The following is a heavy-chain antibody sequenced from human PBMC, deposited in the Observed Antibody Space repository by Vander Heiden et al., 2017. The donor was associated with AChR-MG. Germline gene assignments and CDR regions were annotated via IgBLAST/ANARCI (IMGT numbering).Heavy chain of an antibody. D-gene: IGHD3-16*01. CDR1: GFTSSSYS. J-gene: IGHJ6*03. CDR2: ISSSSSTI. Sequence: EVQLVESGGGLVQPGGSLRLSCAASGFTSSSYSMNWVRQAPGKGLEWVSYISSSSSTIYYADSVKGRFTISRDNAKNSLYLQMNSLRDEDTAVYYCARDRGMITFGGVPYYMDVWGKGTTVTVSS. V-gene: IGHV3-48*02. CDR3: ARDRGMITFGGVPYYMDV.